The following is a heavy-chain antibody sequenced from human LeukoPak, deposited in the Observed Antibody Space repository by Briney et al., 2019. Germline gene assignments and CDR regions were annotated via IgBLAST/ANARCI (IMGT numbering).Heavy chain of an antibody. CDR3: ARGQQVSSSPPFDY. CDR1: GYTFTGYY. Sequence: ASVKVSCKASGYTFTGYYMHWVRQAPGQGLEWMGWINPNSGGTNYAQKFQGWVTMTRDTPISTAYMELSRLRSDDTAVYYCARGQQVSSSPPFDYWGQGTLVTVSS. V-gene: IGHV1-2*04. D-gene: IGHD6-13*01. CDR2: INPNSGGT. J-gene: IGHJ4*02.